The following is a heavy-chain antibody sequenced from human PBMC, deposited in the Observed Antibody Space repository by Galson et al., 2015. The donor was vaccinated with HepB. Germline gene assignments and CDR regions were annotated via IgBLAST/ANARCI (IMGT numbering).Heavy chain of an antibody. D-gene: IGHD2-2*01. J-gene: IGHJ6*03. CDR2: INPNSGGT. CDR3: AREGGSTAYYYMDV. Sequence: SVKVSCKASGYTFTGYYMHWVRQAPGQGLEWMGWINPNSGGTNYAQKFQGRVTMTRDTSISTAYMELSRLRSDDTAVYYCAREGGSTAYYYMDVWGKGTTVTVSS. CDR1: GYTFTGYY. V-gene: IGHV1-2*02.